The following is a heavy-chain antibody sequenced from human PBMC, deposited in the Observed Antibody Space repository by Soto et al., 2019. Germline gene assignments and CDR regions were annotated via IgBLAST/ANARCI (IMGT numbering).Heavy chain of an antibody. CDR3: AKDSSGEWLGAGIDY. CDR2: ISYDGSNK. CDR1: GFTFSSYG. D-gene: IGHD6-19*01. J-gene: IGHJ4*02. V-gene: IGHV3-30*18. Sequence: GGSLRLSCAASGFTFSSYGMHWVRQAPGKGLEWVAVISYDGSNKYYADSVKGRFTISRDNSKNTLYLQMNSLRAEDTAVYYCAKDSSGEWLGAGIDYWGQGTLVTVSS.